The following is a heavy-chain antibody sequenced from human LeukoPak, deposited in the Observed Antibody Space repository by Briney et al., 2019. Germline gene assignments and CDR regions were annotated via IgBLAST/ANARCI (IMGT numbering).Heavy chain of an antibody. J-gene: IGHJ4*02. CDR1: GFTFSSYA. CDR3: ARGVLLGYCSSTSCLDFDY. V-gene: IGHV3-30-3*01. CDR2: ISYDGSNK. Sequence: GGSLRLSCAASGFTFSSYAMHWVRQAPGKGLEWVAVISYDGSNKYYADSVKGRFTISSDNSKNTLYLQMNSLRAEDTAVYYCARGVLLGYCSSTSCLDFDYWGQGTLVTVSS. D-gene: IGHD2-2*01.